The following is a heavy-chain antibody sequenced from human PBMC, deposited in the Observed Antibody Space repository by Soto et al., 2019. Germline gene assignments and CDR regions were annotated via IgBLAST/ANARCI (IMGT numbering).Heavy chain of an antibody. Sequence: PSETLSLTCAVYGGSFSGYYWSWIRQPPGKGLEGVGEINHSGSTNYNPSLKSRVTISVDTSKNQFSLKLSSVTAADTAVYYCASGYSGYVMDDYWGQGTLVTVSS. J-gene: IGHJ4*02. CDR3: ASGYSGYVMDDY. CDR1: GGSFSGYY. D-gene: IGHD5-12*01. CDR2: INHSGST. V-gene: IGHV4-34*01.